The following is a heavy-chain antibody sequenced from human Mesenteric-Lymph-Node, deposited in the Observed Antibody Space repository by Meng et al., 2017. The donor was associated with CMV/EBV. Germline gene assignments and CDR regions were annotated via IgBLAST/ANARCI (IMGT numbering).Heavy chain of an antibody. CDR1: GFTFSSYS. Sequence: GGSLRLSCAASGFTFSSYSMNWVRQAPGKGLEWVANIKQDGSEKYYVDSVKGRFTISRDNAKNSLYLQMNSLRAEDTAVYYCARAAGSSSWYPNYYYYGMDVWGQGTTVTVSS. CDR2: IKQDGSEK. J-gene: IGHJ6*02. D-gene: IGHD6-13*01. V-gene: IGHV3-7*01. CDR3: ARAAGSSSWYPNYYYYGMDV.